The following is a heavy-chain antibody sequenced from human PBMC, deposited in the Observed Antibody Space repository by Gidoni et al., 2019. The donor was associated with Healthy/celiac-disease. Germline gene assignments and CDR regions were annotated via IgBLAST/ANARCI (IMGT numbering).Heavy chain of an antibody. D-gene: IGHD6-19*01. V-gene: IGHV4-39*07. CDR1: GGSISSSSYY. CDR3: ARGYIAVADVDY. Sequence: QLQLQESGPGLVKPSETLSLTCTVSGGSISSSSYYWGWIRQPPGKGLEWIGSIYYSGSTYYNPSLKSRVTISVDTSKNQFSLKLSSVTAADTAVYYCARGYIAVADVDYWGQGTLVTVSS. CDR2: IYYSGST. J-gene: IGHJ4*02.